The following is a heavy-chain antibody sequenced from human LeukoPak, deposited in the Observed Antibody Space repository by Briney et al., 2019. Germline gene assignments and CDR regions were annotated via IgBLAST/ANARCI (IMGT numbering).Heavy chain of an antibody. CDR3: ARGGRDGYNPAVDY. V-gene: IGHV1-69*04. CDR2: IIPILGIA. J-gene: IGHJ4*02. D-gene: IGHD5-24*01. Sequence: SVKVSCKASGGTFSSYAISWVRQTPGQGLEWMGRIIPILGIANYAQKFQGRVTITTDKSTSTAYMELSSLRSEDTAVYYCARGGRDGYNPAVDYWGQGTLVTVSS. CDR1: GGTFSSYA.